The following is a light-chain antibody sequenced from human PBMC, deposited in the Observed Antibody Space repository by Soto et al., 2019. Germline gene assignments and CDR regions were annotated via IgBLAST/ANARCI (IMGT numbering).Light chain of an antibody. CDR2: DAS. J-gene: IGKJ1*01. V-gene: IGKV3-11*01. Sequence: EIVLTQSPATLSLSPGERATLSCSASQSVSSYLAWYQQKPGQAPRLLIYDASNRATGIPARFSGSGSGTDFTLPISSLEPEDFAVYYCQWRSNWSLTFGQGTKVEIK. CDR1: QSVSSY. CDR3: QWRSNWSLT.